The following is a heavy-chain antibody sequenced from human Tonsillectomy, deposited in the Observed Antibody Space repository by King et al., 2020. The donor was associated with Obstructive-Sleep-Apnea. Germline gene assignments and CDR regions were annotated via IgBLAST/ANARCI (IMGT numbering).Heavy chain of an antibody. V-gene: IGHV1-2*02. Sequence: QLVQSGAEVKKPGASVKVSCKASGYTFTDYYMHWVRQAPGQGLEWMGWITPNSGGTKYAQKFQGRVTMTRDTSISTAYMELSRLRSDDTAVYYCARDDLGDYVTVDYWGQGSLVTVSS. CDR1: GYTFTDYY. D-gene: IGHD4-17*01. CDR2: ITPNSGGT. CDR3: ARDDLGDYVTVDY. J-gene: IGHJ4*02.